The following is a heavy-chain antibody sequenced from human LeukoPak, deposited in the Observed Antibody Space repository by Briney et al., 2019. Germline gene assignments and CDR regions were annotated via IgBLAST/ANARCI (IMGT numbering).Heavy chain of an antibody. Sequence: GGSLRLSCAASGFTFSSYAMSWVRQAPGKGLEWVAFIRYDGSNKYYADSVKGRFTISRDNSKNTLYLQMNSLRAEDTAVYYCAKLPPHIVVVPAAIGGDYFDYWGQGTLVTVSS. V-gene: IGHV3-30*02. CDR1: GFTFSSYA. CDR2: IRYDGSNK. D-gene: IGHD2-2*01. J-gene: IGHJ4*02. CDR3: AKLPPHIVVVPAAIGGDYFDY.